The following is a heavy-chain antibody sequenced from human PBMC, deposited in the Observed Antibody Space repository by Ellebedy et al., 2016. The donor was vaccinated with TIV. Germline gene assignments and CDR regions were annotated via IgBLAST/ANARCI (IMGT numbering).Heavy chain of an antibody. Sequence: GGSLRLXXEASGSTLSRYAMSWVRQAPGKGLEWVANINKDGSEEYYAVSAMGRFTISRDNAKKSLFLQMNSLRAEDTAVYYCARVDKDVTDYHYYGMDVWGQGTTVTVSS. CDR2: INKDGSEE. J-gene: IGHJ6*02. D-gene: IGHD4/OR15-4a*01. V-gene: IGHV3-7*01. CDR1: GSTLSRYA. CDR3: ARVDKDVTDYHYYGMDV.